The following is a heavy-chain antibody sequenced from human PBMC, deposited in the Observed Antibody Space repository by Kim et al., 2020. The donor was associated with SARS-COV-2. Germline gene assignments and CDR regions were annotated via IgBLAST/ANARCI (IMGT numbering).Heavy chain of an antibody. J-gene: IGHJ4*02. CDR3: ARHHGTDSYGPTHPDY. CDR2: IYYSGST. D-gene: IGHD5-18*01. V-gene: IGHV4-39*01. CDR1: GGSISSSSYY. Sequence: SETLSLTCTVSGGSISSSSYYWGWIRQPPGKGLEWIGSIYYSGSTYYNPSLKSRVTISVDTSKNQFSLKLSSVTAADTAVYYCARHHGTDSYGPTHPDYWGQGTLVTVSS.